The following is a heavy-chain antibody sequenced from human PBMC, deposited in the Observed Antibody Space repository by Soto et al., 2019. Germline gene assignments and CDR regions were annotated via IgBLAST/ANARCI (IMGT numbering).Heavy chain of an antibody. CDR3: AVWYSVGYDNFWSGSLDF. J-gene: IGHJ4*02. CDR1: GYTFTKYH. CDR2: INPSGDKT. V-gene: IGHV1-46*01. D-gene: IGHD3-3*01. Sequence: ASVKVSCKASGYTFTKYHVHWVRHAPGQGLEWMGIINPSGDKTRYAQKFQGRVTMTGDTSTSTVYMELSSLRSEDTAVYYCAVWYSVGYDNFWSGSLDFWGQGALVTVSS.